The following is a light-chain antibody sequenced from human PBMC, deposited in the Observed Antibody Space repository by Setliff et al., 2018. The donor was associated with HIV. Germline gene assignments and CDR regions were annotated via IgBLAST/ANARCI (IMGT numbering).Light chain of an antibody. J-gene: IGLJ1*01. CDR3: CSYAGSSTSYV. Sequence: QSALTQHASVSGSPGQSITISCTGTSGDVGNYNVVSWYQQHPGKAPKVMIYEVSKRPSGISTRFSGSKSGNTASLTISGLQAEDEADYYCCSYAGSSTSYVFGTGTKVTVL. CDR2: EVS. V-gene: IGLV2-23*02. CDR1: SGDVGNYNV.